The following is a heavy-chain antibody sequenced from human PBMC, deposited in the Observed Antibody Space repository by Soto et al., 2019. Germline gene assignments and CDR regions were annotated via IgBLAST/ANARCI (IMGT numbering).Heavy chain of an antibody. CDR3: ARGERNFWSGYDYYYYGMDV. CDR1: GFTFRTYG. V-gene: IGHV3-33*01. Sequence: GGSLRLSCAASGFTFRTYGMHWVRQAPGKGLEWVAIIWYDGINKYYADSVKGRFIISRDNSKNTLYLQMNSLRAEDTAVYYCARGERNFWSGYDYYYYGMDVWGQGTTVTVSS. CDR2: IWYDGINK. J-gene: IGHJ6*02. D-gene: IGHD3-3*01.